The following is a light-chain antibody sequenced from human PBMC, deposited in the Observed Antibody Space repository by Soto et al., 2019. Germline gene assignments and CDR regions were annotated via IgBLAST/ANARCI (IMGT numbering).Light chain of an antibody. CDR1: SSDVGAYNF. J-gene: IGLJ1*01. CDR2: DVN. V-gene: IGLV2-11*01. CDR3: FSYAGGSRFV. Sequence: QSALTQPRSVSGSPGQSVTISCTGTSSDVGAYNFVSWYQQHPGEAPKLMIYDVNRRPSGVPNRFSASKSGNTASLTISGLQTEDETDYYCFSYAGGSRFVFGTGTQLTVL.